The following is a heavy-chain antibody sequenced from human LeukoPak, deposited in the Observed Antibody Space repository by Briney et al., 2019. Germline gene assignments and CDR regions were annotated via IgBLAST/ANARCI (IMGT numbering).Heavy chain of an antibody. J-gene: IGHJ5*02. CDR3: ARGLDGGCSSTICYALTVWFDP. V-gene: IGHV1-8*03. D-gene: IGHD2-2*01. CDR2: MNPNSGNT. CDR1: GYTFTSYD. Sequence: ASVRVSCTASGYTFTSYDINWVRQAPGQGLEWMGWMNPNSGNTDYAETFKGRFTITRKTSISTAYMELSSLRSEDTAVYYCARGLDGGCSSTICYALTVWFDPWGQGTLVTVSS.